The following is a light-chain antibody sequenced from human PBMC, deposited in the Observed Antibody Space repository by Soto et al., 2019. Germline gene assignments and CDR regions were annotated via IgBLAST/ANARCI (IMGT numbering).Light chain of an antibody. Sequence: MTQSPSTLSGSVGDRVTITCRASQTISNNLAWYQQKPGQAPRLLIFDASTRATGIPARFSGSGSGTEFTLTISSLQSEDFAVYYCQQANDWPPTFGQGTRV. CDR3: QQANDWPPT. J-gene: IGKJ1*01. V-gene: IGKV3-15*01. CDR2: DAS. CDR1: QTISNN.